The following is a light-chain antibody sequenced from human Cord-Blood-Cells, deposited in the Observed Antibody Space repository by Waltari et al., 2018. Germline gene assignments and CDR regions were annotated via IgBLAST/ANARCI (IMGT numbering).Light chain of an antibody. Sequence: DIVMTQSPDSLAVSVGERATINYKSSKSVLYSSNNKNYLAWYQQKPGQPPKLLIYWASTRESGVPDRFSGSGSGTDFTLTISSLQAEDVAVYYCQQYYSTPPTFGGGTKVEIK. CDR3: QQYYSTPPT. J-gene: IGKJ4*01. V-gene: IGKV4-1*01. CDR1: KSVLYSSNNKNY. CDR2: WAS.